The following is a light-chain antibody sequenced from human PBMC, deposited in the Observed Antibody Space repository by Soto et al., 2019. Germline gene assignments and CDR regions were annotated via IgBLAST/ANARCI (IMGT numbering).Light chain of an antibody. Sequence: QSALTQPASVSGSLGRSITISCTGTSSDVGAYNYVSWYQQHPDKAPKLLIFEVTNRPSGVSGRFSGSKSGITASLSISGLQPEDEADYYCTSYSSASPVLFGGGTKLTVL. J-gene: IGLJ2*01. V-gene: IGLV2-14*01. CDR3: TSYSSASPVL. CDR2: EVT. CDR1: SSDVGAYNY.